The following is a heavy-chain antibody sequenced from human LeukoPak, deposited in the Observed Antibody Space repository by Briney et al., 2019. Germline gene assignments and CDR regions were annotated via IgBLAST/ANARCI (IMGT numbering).Heavy chain of an antibody. V-gene: IGHV3-23*01. J-gene: IGHJ4*02. D-gene: IGHD6-19*01. CDR1: GFTFSSYA. CDR3: AKDRSSGWSPYYFDY. Sequence: GGSRRLSCAASGFTFSSYAMSWVRQAPGKGLEWVSAISGSGGSTYYADSVKGRFTISRDNSKNTLYLQMNSLRAEDTAVYYCAKDRSSGWSPYYFDYWGQGTLVTVSS. CDR2: ISGSGGST.